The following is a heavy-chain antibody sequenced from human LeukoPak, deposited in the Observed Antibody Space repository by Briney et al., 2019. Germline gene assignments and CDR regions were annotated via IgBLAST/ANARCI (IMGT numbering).Heavy chain of an antibody. CDR3: ARALAAAERSYYYYYMDV. Sequence: ASVKVSCKASGYSFTSYDINWVRQAPGQGLEWMGIINPSGGSTSYAQKFQGRVTMTRDTSTSTVYMELSSLRSEDTAVYYCARALAAAERSYYYYYMDVWGKGTTVTISS. V-gene: IGHV1-46*01. CDR1: GYSFTSYD. CDR2: INPSGGST. J-gene: IGHJ6*03. D-gene: IGHD6-13*01.